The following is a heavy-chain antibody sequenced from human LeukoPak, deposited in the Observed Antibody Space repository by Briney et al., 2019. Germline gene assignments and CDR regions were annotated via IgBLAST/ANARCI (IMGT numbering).Heavy chain of an antibody. CDR2: IYSGGST. Sequence: GGSLRLSCAASGVTFSSYSMNWVRQAPGKGLEWVSVIYSGGSTYYADSVKGRFTISRDNSKNTLYLQMNSLRAEDTAVYYCARDDFSSSWGYWGQGTLVTVSS. CDR3: ARDDFSSSWGY. J-gene: IGHJ4*02. D-gene: IGHD6-13*01. V-gene: IGHV3-53*01. CDR1: GVTFSSYS.